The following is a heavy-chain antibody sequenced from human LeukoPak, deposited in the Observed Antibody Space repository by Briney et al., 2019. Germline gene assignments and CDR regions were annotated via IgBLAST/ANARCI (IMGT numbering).Heavy chain of an antibody. J-gene: IGHJ4*02. CDR2: ISWNSRSI. CDR3: AKEGSSWSTFDY. CDR1: GFTFDDYA. D-gene: IGHD6-13*01. Sequence: GGSLRLSCVASGFTFDDYAMHWVRQAPGKGLEWVSGISWNSRSIAYADSVKGRFTISRDNAKNSLYLQMNSLRAEDMALYYCAKEGSSWSTFDYWGQGTLVTVSS. V-gene: IGHV3-9*03.